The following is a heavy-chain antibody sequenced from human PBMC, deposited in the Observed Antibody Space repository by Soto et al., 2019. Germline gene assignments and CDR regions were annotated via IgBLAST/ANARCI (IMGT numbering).Heavy chain of an antibody. D-gene: IGHD3-3*01. J-gene: IGHJ5*02. CDR2: IYYSGST. CDR1: GGSISSSSYY. V-gene: IGHV4-39*01. Sequence: SETLSLTCTVSGGSISSSSYYWGWIRQPPGKGLEWIGSIYYSGSTYYNPSLKSRVTISVDTSKNQFSLRLSSVTAADTAVYYCARRSGPEDFWSGYSASNWFDPWGQGTLVTVSS. CDR3: ARRSGPEDFWSGYSASNWFDP.